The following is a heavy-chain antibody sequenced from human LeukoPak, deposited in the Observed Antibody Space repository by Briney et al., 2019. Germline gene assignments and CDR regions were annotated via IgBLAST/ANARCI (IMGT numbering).Heavy chain of an antibody. CDR3: ATRNNLEY. Sequence: QPGGSLRLSCTVSGFTFSGNWMNWVRQAPGKGLEWVANIKYDGTEKHYVASGEGRFTISRANAKETVYLQMSNLRAEDTAVYYCATRNNLEYWGQGILVTVSS. CDR1: GFTFSGNW. V-gene: IGHV3-7*01. J-gene: IGHJ4*02. CDR2: IKYDGTEK.